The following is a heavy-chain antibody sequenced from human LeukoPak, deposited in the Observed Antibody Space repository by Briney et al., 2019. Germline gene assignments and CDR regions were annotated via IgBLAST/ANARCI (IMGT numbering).Heavy chain of an antibody. J-gene: IGHJ5*02. Sequence: GATVKISCKASGYTFTDYYMHWVQQAPGKGLEWMGLVDPEDGETIYAEKFQGRVTITADTSTDTAYMELGSLRPEDTAVYYCATDIAHPLGYCSSTSCYKNWFDPWGQGTLVTVSS. CDR1: GYTFTDYY. D-gene: IGHD2-2*02. CDR2: VDPEDGET. V-gene: IGHV1-69-2*01. CDR3: ATDIAHPLGYCSSTSCYKNWFDP.